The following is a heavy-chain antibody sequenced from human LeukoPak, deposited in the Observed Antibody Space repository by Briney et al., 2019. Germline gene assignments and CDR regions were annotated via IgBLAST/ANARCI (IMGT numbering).Heavy chain of an antibody. CDR1: GVSVSSGGYY. CDR2: IYYSGST. CDR3: AREAPYWYFDL. Sequence: SETLSLTCTVSGVSVSSGGYYWSWIRQPPGKGLEWIGYIYYSGSTNYNPSLQSRVTISRDTSKNQFSLKLSSLTAADTAVYYCAREAPYWYFDLWGRGTLVTVSS. V-gene: IGHV4-61*08. J-gene: IGHJ2*01.